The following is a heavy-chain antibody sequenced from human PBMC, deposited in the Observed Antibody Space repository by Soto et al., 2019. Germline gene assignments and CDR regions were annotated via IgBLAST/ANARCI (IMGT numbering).Heavy chain of an antibody. CDR1: GGSITSSSGY. J-gene: IGHJ5*02. CDR2: IYYDGNT. Sequence: SETLCLTCSVSGGSITSSSGYWGWIRQPPGKGLECIANIYYDGNTYNNPSLKSRVTISVDTSKNQFSLKLSSVTAADTAVYYWERKLFAFCRGGSSYSPIRPGSPPGGQETLFPFPP. V-gene: IGHV4-39*01. CDR3: ERKLFAFCRGGSSYSPIRPGSPP. D-gene: IGHD2-15*01.